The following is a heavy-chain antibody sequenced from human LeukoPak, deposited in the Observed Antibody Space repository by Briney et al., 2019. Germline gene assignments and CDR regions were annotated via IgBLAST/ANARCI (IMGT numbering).Heavy chain of an antibody. V-gene: IGHV3-30*03. CDR1: GFTFSSYS. Sequence: PGGSLRLSCAASGFTFSSYSMNWVRQAPGKGLEWMAVVLSDGSDQYYADSVQGRFTVSRDNSKNILYLQMDSLRVEDTAVYYCARVSKPGWYDYYYMDVWGKGTTVTVSS. D-gene: IGHD2/OR15-2a*01. CDR3: ARVSKPGWYDYYYMDV. CDR2: VLSDGSDQ. J-gene: IGHJ6*03.